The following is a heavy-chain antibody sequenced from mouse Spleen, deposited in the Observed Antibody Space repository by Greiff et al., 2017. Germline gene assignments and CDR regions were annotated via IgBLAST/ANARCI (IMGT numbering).Heavy chain of an antibody. CDR3: ARGYYYGSSFAY. CDR1: GFSLTSYG. J-gene: IGHJ3*01. Sequence: VQLVESGPGLVAPSQSLSITCTVSGFSLTSYGVHWVRQPPGKGLEWLGVIWAGGSTNYNSALMSRLSISKDNSKSQVFLKMNSLQTDDTAMYYCARGYYYGSSFAYWGQGTLVTVSA. D-gene: IGHD1-1*01. CDR2: IWAGGST. V-gene: IGHV2-9*02.